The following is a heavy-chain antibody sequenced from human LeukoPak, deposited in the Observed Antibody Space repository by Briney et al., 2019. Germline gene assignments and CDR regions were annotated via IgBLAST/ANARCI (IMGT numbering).Heavy chain of an antibody. CDR3: AGGHSSGYYSNACDI. D-gene: IGHD3-22*01. CDR2: ISYDGSNK. V-gene: IGHV3-30*03. Sequence: PGGSLRLSCAASGFTFSSYGMHWVRQAPGKGLEWVAVISYDGSNKYYADSVKGRFTISRDNSKNTLYLQMNSLRAEDTAVYYCAGGHSSGYYSNACDIWGQGTMVTVSS. J-gene: IGHJ3*02. CDR1: GFTFSSYG.